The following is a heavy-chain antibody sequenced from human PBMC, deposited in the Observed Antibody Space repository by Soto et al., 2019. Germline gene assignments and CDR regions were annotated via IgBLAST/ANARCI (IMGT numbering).Heavy chain of an antibody. D-gene: IGHD6-19*01. V-gene: IGHV1-18*01. CDR2: ISAYNGNT. J-gene: IGHJ3*02. CDR1: GYTFTSYG. CDR3: ARDRAAVAGPNDAFDI. Sequence: ASVKVSCKASGYTFTSYGISWVRQAPGQGLEWMGWISAYNGNTNYAQKLQGRVTMTTETSTSTAYMELRSLRSDDTAVYYCARDRAAVAGPNDAFDIWGQGTMVTVSS.